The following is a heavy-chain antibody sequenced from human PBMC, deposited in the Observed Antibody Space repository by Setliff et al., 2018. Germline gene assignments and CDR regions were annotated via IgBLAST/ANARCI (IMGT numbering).Heavy chain of an antibody. J-gene: IGHJ3*02. Sequence: GGSLRLSCAASGFTFSTHSVNWVRQAPGKGLEWVSSISRSSTYIYYADSMKGRFTISRDNAKNSLYLQMNSLRAEDTAVYYCASAGHSGSWFPFDAFHIWGQGTMVTVS. CDR2: ISRSSTYI. D-gene: IGHD6-13*01. CDR1: GFTFSTHS. CDR3: ASAGHSGSWFPFDAFHI. V-gene: IGHV3-21*01.